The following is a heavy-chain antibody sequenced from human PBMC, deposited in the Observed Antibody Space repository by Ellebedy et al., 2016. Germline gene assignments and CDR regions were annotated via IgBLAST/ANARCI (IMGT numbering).Heavy chain of an antibody. CDR3: AWGNPDYSHSYFDS. CDR1: GFTFSDYY. CDR2: INGSGSAI. D-gene: IGHD4-11*01. Sequence: GGSLRLSXAASGFTFSDYYMHWIRQAPGKGLEWVSYINGSGSAITYADSVRGRFTISRDNAKSSLYLQMNSLRADDTAVYYCAWGNPDYSHSYFDSWGRGTLVTVSS. J-gene: IGHJ4*02. V-gene: IGHV3-11*01.